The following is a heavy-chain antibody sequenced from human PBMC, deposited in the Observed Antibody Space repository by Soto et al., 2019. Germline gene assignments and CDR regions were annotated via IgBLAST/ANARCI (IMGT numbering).Heavy chain of an antibody. D-gene: IGHD1-26*01. CDR1: GYTFTGHY. J-gene: IGHJ5*02. V-gene: IGHV1-2*02. Sequence: GSVKVSCKTSGYTFTGHYIHWVRQAPQQGPEWMGEIGPESGATRYAQKFRGRVTMTMDTSITTVYMELKHLSPDDTAVYYCGRGRSGQIVIFSWGQGTPVTVSS. CDR2: IGPESGAT. CDR3: GRGRSGQIVIFS.